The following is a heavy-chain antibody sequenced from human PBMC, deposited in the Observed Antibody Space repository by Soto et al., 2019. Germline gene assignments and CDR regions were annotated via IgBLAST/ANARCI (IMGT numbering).Heavy chain of an antibody. CDR3: ARVAVAGTRVDY. D-gene: IGHD6-19*01. Sequence: ASETLSLTCAVSGGSISSSNWWSWVRQPPGKGLELIGEIYHSGSTNYNPSLKSRVTISVDKSKNQFSLKLSSVTAADTAVYYCARVAVAGTRVDYWGQGTLVTVSS. J-gene: IGHJ4*02. V-gene: IGHV4-4*02. CDR2: IYHSGST. CDR1: GGSISSSNW.